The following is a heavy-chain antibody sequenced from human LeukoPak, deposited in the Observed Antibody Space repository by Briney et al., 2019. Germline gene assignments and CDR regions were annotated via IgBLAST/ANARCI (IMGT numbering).Heavy chain of an antibody. Sequence: PGRSLRLSCAASGFTFDDYAMHWVRQAPGKGLEWVSGISWNSGSIGYADSVKGRFTISRDNAKNSLYLQMNSLRAEDTALYYCAKDIGSIVARQLDYWGQGTLVTVSS. CDR2: ISWNSGSI. V-gene: IGHV3-9*01. CDR3: AKDIGSIVARQLDY. J-gene: IGHJ4*02. CDR1: GFTFDDYA. D-gene: IGHD5-12*01.